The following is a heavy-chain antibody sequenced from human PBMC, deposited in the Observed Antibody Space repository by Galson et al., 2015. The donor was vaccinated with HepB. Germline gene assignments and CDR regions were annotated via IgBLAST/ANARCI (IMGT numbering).Heavy chain of an antibody. CDR3: ARDQSVYAPS. CDR1: GFGFSSSW. Sequence: LRLSCAASGFGFSSSWMQWVRRAPGKGLVWVSRINTDGSATSYADSVKGRFTISRGNAKNTLYLQMNSLRVEETAVYYCARDQSVYAPSWGQGALVTVSS. J-gene: IGHJ5*02. CDR2: INTDGSAT. V-gene: IGHV3-74*01. D-gene: IGHD2-2*01.